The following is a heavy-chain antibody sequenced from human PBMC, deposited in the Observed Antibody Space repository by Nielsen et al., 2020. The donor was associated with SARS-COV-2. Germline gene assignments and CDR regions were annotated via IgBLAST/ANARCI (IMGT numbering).Heavy chain of an antibody. Sequence: SETLSLTCTVSGGSISSYYWSWIRQPPGKGLEWIGYIYYSGSTNYNPSLKSRVTISVDTSKNQFSLKLSSVTAADTAVYYCARLYCSSTSCNYYYGMDVWGQG. CDR2: IYYSGST. J-gene: IGHJ6*02. D-gene: IGHD2-2*01. V-gene: IGHV4-59*01. CDR3: ARLYCSSTSCNYYYGMDV. CDR1: GGSISSYY.